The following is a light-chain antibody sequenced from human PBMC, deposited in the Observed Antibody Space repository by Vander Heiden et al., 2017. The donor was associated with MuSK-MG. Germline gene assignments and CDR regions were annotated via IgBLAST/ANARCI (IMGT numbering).Light chain of an antibody. CDR1: SRDVGTYNL. CDR3: SSYADRSTVL. Sequence: QSALTQPASVSGSPGRSITISCSGSSRDVGTYNLVSWYQQHPGKAPKRSSLEVSQRPSGVSNRFSGSKSGNNASPTLSGLQAEDEADYYCSSYADRSTVLFGGGTKVTVL. J-gene: IGLJ2*01. V-gene: IGLV2-23*02. CDR2: EVS.